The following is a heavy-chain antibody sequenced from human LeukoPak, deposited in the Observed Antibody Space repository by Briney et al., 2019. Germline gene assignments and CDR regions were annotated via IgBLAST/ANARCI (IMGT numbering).Heavy chain of an antibody. J-gene: IGHJ6*03. CDR3: ARSGYCSSTSCYVGYYYYMDV. CDR2: ISSSSSYI. D-gene: IGHD2-2*03. CDR1: GFTFSSYS. Sequence: GGSLRLSCAASGFTFSSYSMNWVRQAPGKGLEWVSSISSSSSYIYDADSVKGRFTISRDNAKNSLYLQMNSLRAEDTAVYYCARSGYCSSTSCYVGYYYYMDVWGKGTTVTGSS. V-gene: IGHV3-21*04.